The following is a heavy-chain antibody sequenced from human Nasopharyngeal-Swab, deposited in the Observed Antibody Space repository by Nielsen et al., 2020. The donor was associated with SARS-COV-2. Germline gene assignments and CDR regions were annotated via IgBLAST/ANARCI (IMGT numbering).Heavy chain of an antibody. CDR1: GFTLSSSE. CDR2: ISSSGNTM. J-gene: IGHJ4*02. Sequence: GGSLRLSCAASGFTLSSSEMTWVRQAPGKGLEWVSYISSSGNTMYYADSVKGRFTISRDNAKNSLYLQMNSLRAEDTAVYYCARGPGGSYFDSWGQGTLVTVSS. V-gene: IGHV3-48*03. CDR3: ARGPGGSYFDS. D-gene: IGHD1-26*01.